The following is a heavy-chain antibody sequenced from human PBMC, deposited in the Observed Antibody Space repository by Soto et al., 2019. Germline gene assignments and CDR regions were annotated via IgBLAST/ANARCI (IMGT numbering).Heavy chain of an antibody. CDR3: ARVKIAVAGRDYYYGMDV. J-gene: IGHJ6*02. CDR2: ISAYNGNT. Sequence: ASVKVSCKASGYTFTSYGISWVRQAPGQGLEWMGWISAYNGNTNYAQKLQGRVTMTTDTSTSTAYMELRSLRSDDTAVYYCARVKIAVAGRDYYYGMDVWGQGTTVTVSS. V-gene: IGHV1-18*01. D-gene: IGHD6-19*01. CDR1: GYTFTSYG.